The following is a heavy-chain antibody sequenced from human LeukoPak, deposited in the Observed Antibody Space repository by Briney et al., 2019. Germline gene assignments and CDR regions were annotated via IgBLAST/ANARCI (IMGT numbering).Heavy chain of an antibody. D-gene: IGHD1-1*01. CDR2: IYTSGST. Sequence: SETLSLTCTVSGGSISSGSYYWSWIRQPAGKGLEWIGRIYTSGSTNYNPSLKSRVTISVDTSKNQFFLKLSSVTAADTAVYYCVRLEQGNYFDNWGQGTLVTVSS. J-gene: IGHJ4*02. V-gene: IGHV4-61*02. CDR1: GGSISSGSYY. CDR3: VRLEQGNYFDN.